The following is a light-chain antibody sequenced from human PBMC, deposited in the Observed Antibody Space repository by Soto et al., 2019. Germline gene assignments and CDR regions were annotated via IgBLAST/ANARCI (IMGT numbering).Light chain of an antibody. CDR3: AAWDDSLNGVV. CDR2: YDD. V-gene: IGLV1-36*01. Sequence: QSVLTQPPSVSEAPRQRVTISCSGSSSNIGNHPVNWYQQLPGKSPKLLIYYDDLLASGVSDRFHGSKSGTSASLAISGLQSEDEADYYCAAWDDSLNGVVFGGGTQLTVL. CDR1: SSNIGNHP. J-gene: IGLJ2*01.